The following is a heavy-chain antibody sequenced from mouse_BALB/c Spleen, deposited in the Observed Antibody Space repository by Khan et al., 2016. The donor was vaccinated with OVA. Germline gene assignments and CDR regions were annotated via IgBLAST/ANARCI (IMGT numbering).Heavy chain of an antibody. CDR3: ERQGRFNPYFGMDY. Sequence: EVQLVESGGGLVEPGGSLKLSCAASGFAFSSYDMSWVRQTPEKRLEWVATINNGGSYTYYPDSVKGRFTISRDNARNTLYLQMSSLRSEDTALYYCERQGRFNPYFGMDYWGQGTSVTVSS. J-gene: IGHJ4*01. CDR1: GFAFSSYD. CDR2: INNGGSYT. V-gene: IGHV5-9*02.